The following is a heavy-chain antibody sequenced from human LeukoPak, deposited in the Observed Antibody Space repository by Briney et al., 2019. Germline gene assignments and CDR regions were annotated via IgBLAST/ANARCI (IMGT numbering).Heavy chain of an antibody. J-gene: IGHJ4*02. CDR1: GGSISSYY. V-gene: IGHV4-59*01. Sequence: SETLSLTCTVSGGSISSYYWSWIRQPPGKGLEWIGYIYYSGSTNYNPSLKSRVTISVDTSKNQFSLKLSSVTAADTAVYYCARDRSYGYSDYWGQGTLVTVSS. D-gene: IGHD5-18*01. CDR3: ARDRSYGYSDY. CDR2: IYYSGST.